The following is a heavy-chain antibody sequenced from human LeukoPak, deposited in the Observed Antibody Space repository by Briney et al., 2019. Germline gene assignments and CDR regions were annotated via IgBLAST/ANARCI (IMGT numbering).Heavy chain of an antibody. J-gene: IGHJ4*02. CDR2: IIPIFGTA. CDR1: GGTFSSYA. V-gene: IGHV1-69*06. D-gene: IGHD3-9*01. Sequence: SVKVSCKASGGTFSSYAISWVRQAPGQGLEWMGGIIPIFGTANYAQKFQGRVTITADKSTSTAYMELSSLRSEDTAVYYCATATYYDILTGYYNVNYFDYRGQGTLVTVSS. CDR3: ATATYYDILTGYYNVNYFDY.